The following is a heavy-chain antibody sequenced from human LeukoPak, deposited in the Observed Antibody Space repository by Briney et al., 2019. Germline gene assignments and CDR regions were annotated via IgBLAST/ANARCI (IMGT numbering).Heavy chain of an antibody. Sequence: SETLSLTCTVSGGSISSNRHYWGWMRQPPGKGLEWIGEVHLSGASNYNPSLKSRVNMSIDKSKNQLSLELTSVTAADTAIYYCTRESGAFSPFGFWGQGTLVTVSS. CDR1: GGSISSNRHY. CDR2: VHLSGAS. J-gene: IGHJ4*02. CDR3: TRESGAFSPFGF. D-gene: IGHD1-26*01. V-gene: IGHV4-39*07.